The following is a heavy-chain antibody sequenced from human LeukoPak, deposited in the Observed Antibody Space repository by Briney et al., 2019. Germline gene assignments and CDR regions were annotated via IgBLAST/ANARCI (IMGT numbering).Heavy chain of an antibody. Sequence: VASVKVSCKASGYTFTSYDINWVRQATGQGLEWMGWMNPNSGNTGYAQKFQGRVTMTRNTSISTAYMELSSLRSEDTAVYYCARLGYSSGWYQGDYWGQGTLVTVSS. CDR3: ARLGYSSGWYQGDY. D-gene: IGHD6-19*01. CDR2: MNPNSGNT. V-gene: IGHV1-8*01. CDR1: GYTFTSYD. J-gene: IGHJ4*02.